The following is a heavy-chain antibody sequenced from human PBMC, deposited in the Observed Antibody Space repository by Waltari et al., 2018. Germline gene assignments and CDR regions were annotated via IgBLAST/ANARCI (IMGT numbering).Heavy chain of an antibody. CDR1: GYTFTDYH. CDR2: INPKSGGT. D-gene: IGHD2-8*02. V-gene: IGHV1-2*04. CDR3: ARRSCTGECYAPYVY. Sequence: QVQLVQSGAEMTMHGPSVKVSCKPSGYTFTDYHIHWVRQAPGQGLEWMGWINPKSGGTYYAQTFQGWVTMTRDTSTSTVYMELSSLKSDDTAMYYCARRSCTGECYAPYVYWGQGSLVTVSS. J-gene: IGHJ4*02.